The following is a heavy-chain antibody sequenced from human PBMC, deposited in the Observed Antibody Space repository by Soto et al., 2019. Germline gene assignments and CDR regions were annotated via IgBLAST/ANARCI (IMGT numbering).Heavy chain of an antibody. CDR2: ISWNSGSI. J-gene: IGHJ4*02. D-gene: IGHD1-7*01. Sequence: SLRLSCAASGFTFDDYAMHWVRQAPGKGLEWVSGISWNSGSIGYADSVKGRFTISRDNAKNSLYLQMNSLRAEDTALYYCAKDNWNYPRYFDYWGQGTLVTVSS. V-gene: IGHV3-9*01. CDR3: AKDNWNYPRYFDY. CDR1: GFTFDDYA.